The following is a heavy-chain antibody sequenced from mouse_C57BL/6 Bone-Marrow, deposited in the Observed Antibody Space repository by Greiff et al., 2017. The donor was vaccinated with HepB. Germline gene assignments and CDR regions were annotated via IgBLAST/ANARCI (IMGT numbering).Heavy chain of an antibody. CDR3: ARPIYYCSWFAY. J-gene: IGHJ3*01. Sequence: VQLQQSGPVLVKPGASVKMSCKASGYTFTDYYMNWVKQSHGKSLEWIGVINPYNGGTSYNQKFKGKATLTVDKSSSTAYMELNSLTSEDSAVYYCARPIYYCSWFAYWGQGTLVTVSA. V-gene: IGHV1-19*01. CDR2: INPYNGGT. CDR1: GYTFTDYY. D-gene: IGHD1-1*01.